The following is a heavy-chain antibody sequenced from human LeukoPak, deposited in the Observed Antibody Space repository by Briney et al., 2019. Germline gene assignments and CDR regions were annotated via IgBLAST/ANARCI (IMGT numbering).Heavy chain of an antibody. V-gene: IGHV3-7*01. J-gene: IGHJ4*02. CDR2: IKQDGSEK. CDR1: GFTFSRYW. Sequence: GGSLRLSCAASGFTFSRYWMTWVRQAPGKGLEWVANIKQDGSEKYYVDSVKGRFTISRDNAKNSLYLQMNSLRAEDTAVYYCAREAGYNYYSSGDNFDYWGQGTLVTVSS. D-gene: IGHD3-22*01. CDR3: AREAGYNYYSSGDNFDY.